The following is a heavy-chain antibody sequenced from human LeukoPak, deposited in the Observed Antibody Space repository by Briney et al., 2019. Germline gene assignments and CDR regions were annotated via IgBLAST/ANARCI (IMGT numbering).Heavy chain of an antibody. CDR3: AKERIAVAGNPYYFDY. Sequence: PGGSLRLSCAASGFTFSSYGMHWVRQAPGKGLEWAAFIRYDGSNKYYADSVKGRFTISRDNSKNTLYLQMNSLRAEDTAVYYCAKERIAVAGNPYYFDYWGQGTLVTVSS. J-gene: IGHJ4*02. CDR2: IRYDGSNK. D-gene: IGHD6-19*01. CDR1: GFTFSSYG. V-gene: IGHV3-30*02.